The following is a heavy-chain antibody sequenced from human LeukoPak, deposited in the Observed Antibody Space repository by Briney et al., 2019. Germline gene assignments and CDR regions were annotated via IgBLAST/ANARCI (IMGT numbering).Heavy chain of an antibody. CDR1: GGSISSGGYC. CDR3: ARMSYGSSGYYFGY. Sequence: PSQTLSLTCTVSGGSISSGGYCWSWIRQHPGKGLEWIGYIYYSGSTYYNPSLKSRGTISVDTSKNQFSLKLSSVTAADTAVYYCARMSYGSSGYYFGYWGQGTLVTVSS. V-gene: IGHV4-31*03. CDR2: IYYSGST. D-gene: IGHD3-22*01. J-gene: IGHJ4*02.